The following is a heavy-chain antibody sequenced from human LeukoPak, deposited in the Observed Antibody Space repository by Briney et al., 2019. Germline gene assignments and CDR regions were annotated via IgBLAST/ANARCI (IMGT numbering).Heavy chain of an antibody. V-gene: IGHV5-51*01. CDR2: IYPGDSDT. CDR1: GYNFTSYW. Sequence: GESLKISCKGSGYNFTSYWIAWVRQMPGKGLEWMGIIYPGDSDTRYSPSFQGQVTISADKSISTAYLQWSSLKASDTAIYYCGRQWQWLALAYWGQGTLVAVSS. D-gene: IGHD6-19*01. J-gene: IGHJ4*02. CDR3: GRQWQWLALAY.